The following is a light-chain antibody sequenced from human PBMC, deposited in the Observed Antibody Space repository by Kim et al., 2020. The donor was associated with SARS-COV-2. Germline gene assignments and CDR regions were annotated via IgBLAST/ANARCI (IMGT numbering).Light chain of an antibody. J-gene: IGKJ5*01. CDR2: EAS. CDR3: QHHSTYPIT. Sequence: ASVGDRVTITCRASQSIGGWLAWYQQKPGKAPKLLIYEASSVESGVPSRFSGSGSGTEFTLTISSLQPDDSATYYCQHHSTYPITFGQGTRLEIK. CDR1: QSIGGW. V-gene: IGKV1-5*01.